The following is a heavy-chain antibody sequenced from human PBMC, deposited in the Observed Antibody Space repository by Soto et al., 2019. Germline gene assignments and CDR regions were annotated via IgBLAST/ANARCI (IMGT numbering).Heavy chain of an antibody. CDR2: IYYSGST. D-gene: IGHD6-19*01. CDR1: GGSISSSSYY. Sequence: SETLSLTCTVSGGSISSSSYYWGWIRQPPGKGLEWIGSIYYSGSTYYNPSPKSRVTISVDTSKNQFSLKLSSVTAADTAVYYCARPGIAVAGTKFIVGYFDYWGQGTLVIVSS. CDR3: ARPGIAVAGTKFIVGYFDY. J-gene: IGHJ4*02. V-gene: IGHV4-39*01.